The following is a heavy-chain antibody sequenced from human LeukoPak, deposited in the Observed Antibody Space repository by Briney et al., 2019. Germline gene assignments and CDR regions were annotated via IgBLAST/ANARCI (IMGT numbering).Heavy chain of an antibody. CDR3: ARHSSAWYGPLFDS. D-gene: IGHD6-19*01. CDR2: IYYSGST. J-gene: IGHJ4*02. V-gene: IGHV4-59*08. Sequence: SETLSLTCTVSGGSISSYYWSWIRQPPGEGLEWIGYIYYSGSTNYNPSLKSRVTISVDTSNNQFSLNLNSLTAADTAVYYCARHSSAWYGPLFDSWGQGTLVTVSS. CDR1: GGSISSYY.